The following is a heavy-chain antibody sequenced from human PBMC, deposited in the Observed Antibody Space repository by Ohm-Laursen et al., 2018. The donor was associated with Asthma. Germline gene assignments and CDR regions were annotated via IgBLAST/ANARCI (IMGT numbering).Heavy chain of an antibody. CDR3: ANALGGKGTLVDY. J-gene: IGHJ4*02. D-gene: IGHD4-23*01. V-gene: IGHV3-23*01. CDR1: GFTFSSYA. CDR2: ISGSGGST. Sequence: SLRLSCSVSGFTFSSYAMSWVRQAPGKGLEWVSAISGSGGSTYYADSVKGRFTISRDNSKNTLYLQMNSLRAEDTAVYYCANALGGKGTLVDYWGQGTLVTVSS.